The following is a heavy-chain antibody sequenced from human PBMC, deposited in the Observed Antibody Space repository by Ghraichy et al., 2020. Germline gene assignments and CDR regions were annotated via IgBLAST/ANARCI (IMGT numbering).Heavy chain of an antibody. V-gene: IGHV1-18*01. D-gene: IGHD1-26*01. J-gene: IGHJ6*03. Sequence: ASVKVSCKAAGENVSTPGISWGRQAPGQGVEWMGWISAYNGDTNYAQKLQGRVTMTTDTSTSTAYMELRSLRSDDTAVYYCARRGGSYGLAGYYHYMDVWGKGKTVTVS. CDR2: ISAYNGDT. CDR3: ARRGGSYGLAGYYHYMDV. CDR1: GENVSTPG.